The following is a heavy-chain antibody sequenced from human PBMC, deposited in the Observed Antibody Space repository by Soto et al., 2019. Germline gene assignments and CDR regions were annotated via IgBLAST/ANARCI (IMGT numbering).Heavy chain of an antibody. CDR3: ARRGPGTYFDY. V-gene: IGHV3-23*01. J-gene: IGHJ4*02. CDR1: GFTFSSYA. CDR2: ISGSGDST. D-gene: IGHD6-13*01. Sequence: PGGSLRLSCAASGFTFSSYAMRWVRQAPGKGLEWVSAISGSGDSTYYTDSVKGRFTISRDNSKNTLYLQMNSLRAEDTAVYYCARRGPGTYFDYWSQGTLVTVSS.